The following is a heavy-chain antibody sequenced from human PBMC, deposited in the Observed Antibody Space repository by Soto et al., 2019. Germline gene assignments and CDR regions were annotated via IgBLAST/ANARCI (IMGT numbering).Heavy chain of an antibody. D-gene: IGHD2-21*01. Sequence: VQLVQSGAEVKKPGSSVKVSCKASGDTFSSSTITWVRQAPEQGLEWMGRVIPILDVADSAQKFQGRVTITADKSTNTAFMELNNLTSEDAAVYYCARNSVGLWPGIFGHWGQGTLVTVSS. CDR1: GDTFSSST. CDR2: VIPILDVA. J-gene: IGHJ4*02. CDR3: ARNSVGLWPGIFGH. V-gene: IGHV1-69*02.